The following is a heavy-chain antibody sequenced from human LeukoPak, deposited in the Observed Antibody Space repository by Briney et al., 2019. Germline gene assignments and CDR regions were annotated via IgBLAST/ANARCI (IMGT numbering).Heavy chain of an antibody. V-gene: IGHV4-39*07. J-gene: IGHJ4*02. CDR2: IFHFGRT. CDR3: ARQGYTASYYLLDF. Sequence: KPSETLSLTCAVSGGSITSNSHSWGWIRQAPGRGLEWIGIIFHFGRTYYSPSLKSRLTMSMDTSTNQLSLKLSLKLTSVTAADTAVYFCARQGYTASYYLLDFWSQGTLVTVSP. D-gene: IGHD1-26*01. CDR1: GGSITSNSHS.